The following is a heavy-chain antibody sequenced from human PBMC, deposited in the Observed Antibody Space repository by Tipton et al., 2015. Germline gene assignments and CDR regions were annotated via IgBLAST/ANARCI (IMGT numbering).Heavy chain of an antibody. J-gene: IGHJ3*02. D-gene: IGHD3-10*01. CDR1: GYSFTTYG. CDR2: ISGYNGNT. CDR3: ARDGATQTRDAFDI. V-gene: IGHV1-18*01. Sequence: QVQLVQSGVEVKKPGASVKVSCKASGYSFTTYGIAWVRQAPGQGPEWMGWISGYNGNTNYAPKVQGRVTMTRDTSTNTVYMGLRSRRSGNTAVYYGARDGATQTRDAFDIGGKGT.